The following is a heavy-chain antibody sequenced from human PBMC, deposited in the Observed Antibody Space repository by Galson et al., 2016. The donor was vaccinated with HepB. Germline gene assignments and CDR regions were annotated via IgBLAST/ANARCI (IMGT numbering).Heavy chain of an antibody. D-gene: IGHD3-22*01. J-gene: IGHJ3*02. Sequence: SLRLSCATSGFTFSTXXMHXXXQAXXXGLXXVAXXXYDXXXKXXXDSGXGRFTIXEDNSKNTLXLQMNGLRAEDTAXXFCARDRTMTNNAFDIWGQGTMVTV. CDR3: ARDRTMTNNAFDI. CDR1: GFTFSTXX. V-gene: IGHV3-33*01. CDR2: XXYDXXXK.